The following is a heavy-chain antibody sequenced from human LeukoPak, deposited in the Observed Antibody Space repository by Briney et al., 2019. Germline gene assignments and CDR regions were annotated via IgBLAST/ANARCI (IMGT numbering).Heavy chain of an antibody. CDR2: VKQDGVEK. Sequence: PGGSLRLSCAASGFTFSNYLLSWVRQAPGRGLEWVANVKQDGVEKYYVDSVKGRFTISRDNAKNSLYLQMNSLRVEDTAVYYCAGDLKGYQPMWGQGTMVTVSS. J-gene: IGHJ3*02. CDR1: GFTFSNYL. V-gene: IGHV3-7*01. D-gene: IGHD2-2*01. CDR3: AGDLKGYQPM.